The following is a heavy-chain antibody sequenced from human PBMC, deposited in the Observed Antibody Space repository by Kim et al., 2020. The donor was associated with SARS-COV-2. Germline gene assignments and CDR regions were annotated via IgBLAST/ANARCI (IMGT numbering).Heavy chain of an antibody. Sequence: GGSLRLSCAASGFTFSSYEMNWVRQAPGKGLEWVSYISSSGSTIYYADSVKGQFTISRDNAKNSLYLQMNSLRAEDTAVYYCARDGNTFGGVIATYYYYGMDVWGQGTTVTVSS. J-gene: IGHJ6*02. D-gene: IGHD3-16*02. V-gene: IGHV3-48*03. CDR1: GFTFSSYE. CDR3: ARDGNTFGGVIATYYYYGMDV. CDR2: ISSSGSTI.